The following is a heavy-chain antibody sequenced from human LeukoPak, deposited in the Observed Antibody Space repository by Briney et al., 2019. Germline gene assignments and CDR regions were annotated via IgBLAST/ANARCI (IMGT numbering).Heavy chain of an antibody. V-gene: IGHV1-18*01. CDR2: ISAYNGNT. CDR3: ARARRVGVTYYFDY. D-gene: IGHD1-26*01. J-gene: IGHJ4*02. CDR1: GYTFTSYG. Sequence: ASVKVSCKASGYTFTSYGISWVRQAPGQGLEWMRWISAYNGNTNYAQKLQGRVTMTTDTSTSTAYMELRSLRSDDTAVYYCARARRVGVTYYFDYWGQGTLVTVSS.